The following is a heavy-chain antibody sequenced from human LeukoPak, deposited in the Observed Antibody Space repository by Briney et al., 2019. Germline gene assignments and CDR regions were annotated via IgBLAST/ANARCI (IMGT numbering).Heavy chain of an antibody. CDR2: IYYSGST. D-gene: IGHD3-3*01. J-gene: IGHJ5*02. CDR1: GGSISSGDYY. Sequence: SQTLSLTCTVSGGSISSGDYYWSWIRQPPGKGLEWIGYIYYSGSTYYNPSLKSRVTISVDTSKNQFSLKLSSVTAADTAVYYCARGYYDFWSGYYLIGWFDPWGQGTLVTVSS. CDR3: ARGYYDFWSGYYLIGWFDP. V-gene: IGHV4-30-4*01.